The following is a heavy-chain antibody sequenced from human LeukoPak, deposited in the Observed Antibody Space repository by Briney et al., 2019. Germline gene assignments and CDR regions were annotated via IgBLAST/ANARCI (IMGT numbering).Heavy chain of an antibody. D-gene: IGHD3-22*01. J-gene: IGHJ1*01. CDR2: ISYDGSNK. V-gene: IGHV3-30*04. CDR3: ARDPYYYDSSGYMSQYFQH. CDR1: GFTFSSYA. Sequence: GGSLRLSCAASGFTFSSYAMHWVRQAPGKRLEWVAVISYDGSNKYYADSVKGRFTISRDNSKNTLYLQMNSLRAEDTAVYYCARDPYYYDSSGYMSQYFQHWGQGTLVTVSS.